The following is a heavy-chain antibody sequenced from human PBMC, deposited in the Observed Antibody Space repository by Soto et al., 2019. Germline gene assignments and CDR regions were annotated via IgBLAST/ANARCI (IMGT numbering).Heavy chain of an antibody. D-gene: IGHD3-10*01. J-gene: IGHJ5*02. CDR1: GFTFSSYA. CDR2: ISGSGGST. Sequence: GGSLRLSCAASGFTFSSYAMSWVRQAPGKGLEWVSAISGSGGSTYYADSVKGRFTISRDNSKNTLYLQMNSLRAEDTAVYYCAKGHHRELLWFGELWDWFDPWGQGTLVTVSS. CDR3: AKGHHRELLWFGELWDWFDP. V-gene: IGHV3-23*01.